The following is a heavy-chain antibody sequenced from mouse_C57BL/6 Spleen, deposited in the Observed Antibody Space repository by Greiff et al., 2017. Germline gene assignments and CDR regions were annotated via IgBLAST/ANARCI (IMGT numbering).Heavy chain of an antibody. CDR2: IDPSDSET. D-gene: IGHD3-2*02. Sequence: VQLQQPGAELVRPGSSVKLSCKASGYTFTSYWMHWVKQRPIQGLEWIGNIDPSDSETHYNQKFKDKATLTVDKSSSTAYMQLSSLTSEDSAVYYCATGSSSGPYYAMDYWGQGTSVTGSS. V-gene: IGHV1-52*01. J-gene: IGHJ4*01. CDR1: GYTFTSYW. CDR3: ATGSSSGPYYAMDY.